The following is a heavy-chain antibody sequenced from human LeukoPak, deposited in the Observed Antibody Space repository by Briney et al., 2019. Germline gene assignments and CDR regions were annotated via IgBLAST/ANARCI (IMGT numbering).Heavy chain of an antibody. CDR1: DDSITMYY. CDR3: TYSGSYYPDY. D-gene: IGHD1-26*01. V-gene: IGHV4-34*01. CDR2: INHSGST. Sequence: PSETLSLTCSVSDDSITMYYWTWIRQPPGKGLEWIGEINHSGSTNYNPSLKSRVTISVDTSKNQFSLKLSSVTAADTAVYYCTYSGSYYPDYWGQGTLVTVSS. J-gene: IGHJ4*02.